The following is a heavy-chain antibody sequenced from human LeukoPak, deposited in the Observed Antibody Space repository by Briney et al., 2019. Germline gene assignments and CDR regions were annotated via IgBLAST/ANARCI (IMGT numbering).Heavy chain of an antibody. CDR3: ARVGAWELQRVFDN. Sequence: PGGSLSLSCAASGFTFIDYWMTWVRQVPGRGLQWVANINRDGNDKYYVDSVEGRFTISRDNAKRSLYLQLDYLRGEDTAIYYCARVGAWELQRVFDNWGRGTLVTVSS. J-gene: IGHJ4*02. V-gene: IGHV3-7*01. CDR2: INRDGNDK. CDR1: GFTFIDYW. D-gene: IGHD1-26*01.